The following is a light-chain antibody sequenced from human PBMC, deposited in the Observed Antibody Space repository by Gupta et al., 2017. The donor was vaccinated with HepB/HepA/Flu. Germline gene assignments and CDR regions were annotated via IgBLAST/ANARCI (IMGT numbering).Light chain of an antibody. CDR1: KLGNTY. Sequence: SYELTQPPSVSVSPGQTANITCSGDKLGNTYTCWYQQKPGQSPVLVSYQDNKRPSGIPERVSGSNSGNTVTLTISGTQPLDEAYYYCQEWDSSRYVFGTGTRVNVL. CDR2: QDN. J-gene: IGLJ1*01. CDR3: QEWDSSRYV. V-gene: IGLV3-1*01.